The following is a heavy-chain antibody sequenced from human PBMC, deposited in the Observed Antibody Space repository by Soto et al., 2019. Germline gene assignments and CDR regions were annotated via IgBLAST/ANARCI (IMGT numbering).Heavy chain of an antibody. J-gene: IGHJ4*02. CDR2: IIPIFGTA. CDR3: ARGVDVVVVAGVRRYFDY. CDR1: GGTFSSYA. D-gene: IGHD2-15*01. Sequence: QVQLVQSGAEVKKPGSSVKVSCKASGGTFSSYAISWVRQAPGQGLEWMGGIIPIFGTANYAQKFQGRVTITADECTSTAYMELSSLRSEDTAVYYCARGVDVVVVAGVRRYFDYWGQGTLVTVSS. V-gene: IGHV1-69*01.